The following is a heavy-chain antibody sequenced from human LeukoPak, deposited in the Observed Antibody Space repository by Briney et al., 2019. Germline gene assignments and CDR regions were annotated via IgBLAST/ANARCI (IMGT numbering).Heavy chain of an antibody. CDR3: AKDSGSGYSYGYFDY. CDR1: GFTITSYA. J-gene: IGHJ4*02. Sequence: PGGSLRLSCAASGFTITSYAMSWVRQAPGKGLEWVSAISGSGGSTYYADSVKGRFTISRDNSKNTLYLQMNSLRAEDTAVYYCAKDSGSGYSYGYFDYWGQGTLVIVSS. D-gene: IGHD5-18*01. V-gene: IGHV3-23*01. CDR2: ISGSGGST.